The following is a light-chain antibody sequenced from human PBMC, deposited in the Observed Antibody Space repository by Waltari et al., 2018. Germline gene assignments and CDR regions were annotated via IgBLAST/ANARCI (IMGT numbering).Light chain of an antibody. CDR3: SSYAGSNIYI. Sequence: QAALTQPPSVSGSPGQSVTISCTGTSSDIGGYNYVSWYQQHPGKAPKLLIYDVSKRPSGVSYRFSGSKSDNTASLTISGLQAEDEADYYCSSYAGSNIYIFGVGTRLTVL. CDR2: DVS. J-gene: IGLJ1*01. V-gene: IGLV2-8*01. CDR1: SSDIGGYNY.